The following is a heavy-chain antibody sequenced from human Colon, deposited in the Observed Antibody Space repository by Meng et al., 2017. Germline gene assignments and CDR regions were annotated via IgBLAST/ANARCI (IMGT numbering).Heavy chain of an antibody. D-gene: IGHD3-3*01. CDR2: TYYSSKWNN. J-gene: IGHJ4*02. Sequence: QDQLHPFGPGLVNPSPTPPLPCATSGDSVPSNSAAWNWIRQSQSRGLEWLARTYYSSKWNNYYAVSVKGRITITADTSTNQVSLQLNSVTPEDTAVYYCARGFLVRGFDSWGQGTLVTVSS. CDR3: ARGFLVRGFDS. V-gene: IGHV6-1*01. CDR1: GDSVPSNSAA.